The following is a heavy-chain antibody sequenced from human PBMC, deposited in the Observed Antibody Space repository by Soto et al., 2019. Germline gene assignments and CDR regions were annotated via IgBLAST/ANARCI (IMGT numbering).Heavy chain of an antibody. CDR1: GGTFSSYA. V-gene: IGHV1-69*06. D-gene: IGHD1-26*01. CDR2: IIPIFGTA. Sequence: SVRVSCKASGGTFSSYAISWVRQAPGQGLEWMGGIIPIFGTANYAQKFQGRVTITADKSTSTAYMELSSLRSEDTAVYYCARSHVGGRLAYFDYWGQGTLVTVSS. CDR3: ARSHVGGRLAYFDY. J-gene: IGHJ4*02.